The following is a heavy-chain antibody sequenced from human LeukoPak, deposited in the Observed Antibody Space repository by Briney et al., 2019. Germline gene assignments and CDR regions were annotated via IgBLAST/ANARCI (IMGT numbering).Heavy chain of an antibody. CDR2: ISISGGAI. Sequence: PGGSLRLSCAASGFTFSDYHMSWIRQAPGKGLEWVSYISISGGAIHYADSVKGRFTISRDNAKSSLYMQMDSLSAEDTAVDYCAGSGGFGAAFDFWGRGTLVTVSS. CDR1: GFTFSDYH. D-gene: IGHD3-10*01. J-gene: IGHJ2*01. CDR3: AGSGGFGAAFDF. V-gene: IGHV3-11*01.